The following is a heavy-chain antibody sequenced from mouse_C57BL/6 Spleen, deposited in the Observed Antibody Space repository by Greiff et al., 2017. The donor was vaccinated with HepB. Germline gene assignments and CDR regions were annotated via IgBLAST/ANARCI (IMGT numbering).Heavy chain of an antibody. CDR2: IDPEDGET. CDR3: ARRARGNYPYAMDY. CDR1: GFNIKDYY. D-gene: IGHD2-1*01. Sequence: EVQVVESGAELVKPGASVKLSCTASGFNIKDYYMHWVKQRTEQGLEWIGRIDPEDGETKYAPKFQGKATITADTSSNTAYLQLSSLTSEDTAVYYCARRARGNYPYAMDYWGQGTSVTVSS. V-gene: IGHV14-2*01. J-gene: IGHJ4*01.